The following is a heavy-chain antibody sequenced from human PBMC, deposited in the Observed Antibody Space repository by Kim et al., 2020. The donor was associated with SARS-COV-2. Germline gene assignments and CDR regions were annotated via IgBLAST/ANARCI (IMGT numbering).Heavy chain of an antibody. J-gene: IGHJ3*01. V-gene: IGHV3-23*01. CDR1: DFTFSPYA. D-gene: IGHD3-10*01. CDR2: ISCSRANL. CDR3: AKDIYYCSSVGYKNAFNV. Sequence: GGSLRLSCAVSDFTFSPYAMHWVRQAPGKGLEWVAAISCSRANLHYADSVKVRFTISRDNSKNSLYLQMNSLRVDDTAVYYCAKDIYYCSSVGYKNAFNV.